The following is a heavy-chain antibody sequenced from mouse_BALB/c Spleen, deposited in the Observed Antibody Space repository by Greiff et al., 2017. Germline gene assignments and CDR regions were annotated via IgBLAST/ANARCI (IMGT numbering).Heavy chain of an antibody. CDR3: ARHVNYRYDGYYAMDY. Sequence: DVHLVESGGGLVKPGGSLKLSCAASGFTFSSYAMSWVRQTPEKRLEWVATISSGGSYTYYPDSVKGRFTISRDNAKNTLYLQMSSLRSEDTAMYYCARHVNYRYDGYYAMDYWGQGTSVTVSS. J-gene: IGHJ4*01. D-gene: IGHD2-14*01. CDR2: ISSGGSYT. V-gene: IGHV5-9-3*01. CDR1: GFTFSSYA.